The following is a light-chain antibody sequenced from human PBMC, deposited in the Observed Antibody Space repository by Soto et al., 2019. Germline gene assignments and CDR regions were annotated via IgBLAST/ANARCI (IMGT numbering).Light chain of an antibody. J-gene: IGKJ5*01. CDR2: GAS. Sequence: EIVLTQSPGTLSLSPGERATLSCRASQSVSINYLAWYQQKPGQAPRLVVYGASSRATGIPDRFSGSGSGTDFTLTISRLEPADFAVYYCQQYGISPITFGQGTRLEIK. CDR1: QSVSINY. V-gene: IGKV3-20*01. CDR3: QQYGISPIT.